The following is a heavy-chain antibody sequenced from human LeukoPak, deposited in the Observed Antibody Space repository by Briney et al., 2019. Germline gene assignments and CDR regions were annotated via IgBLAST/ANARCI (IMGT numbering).Heavy chain of an antibody. D-gene: IGHD1-7*01. V-gene: IGHV4-34*01. CDR3: ARQGTTEVATFDS. CDR2: IDDSGST. Sequence: SETLSLTCAVYGGSFSGYYWSWIRQSPGKGLEWIGEIDDSGSTNYNPSLKSRVTMSVDPSKNQLSLKLNSVAAADTAIYYCARQGTTEVATFDSWGRGTLVAVSS. J-gene: IGHJ4*02. CDR1: GGSFSGYY.